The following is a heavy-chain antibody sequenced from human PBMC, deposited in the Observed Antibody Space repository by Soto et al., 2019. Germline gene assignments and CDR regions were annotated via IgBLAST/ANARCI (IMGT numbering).Heavy chain of an antibody. CDR1: GLTFSSYG. D-gene: IGHD3-3*01. J-gene: IGHJ5*02. CDR3: AKTHTPTYYDFWSGNWFDP. V-gene: IGHV3-33*06. Sequence: PGGSMRLSSAASGLTFSSYGVHWVRKEPGKGLEWVSAIWCSGSNKYYADSVKGRFTISRDNSKNTLYLQMNSLRAEDTAVYYCAKTHTPTYYDFWSGNWFDPWGQGTLVTVSS. CDR2: IWCSGSNK.